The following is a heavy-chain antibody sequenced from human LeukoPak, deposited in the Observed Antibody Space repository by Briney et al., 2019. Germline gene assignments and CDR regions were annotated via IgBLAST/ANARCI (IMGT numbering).Heavy chain of an antibody. CDR2: ISAYNGNT. V-gene: IGHV1-18*01. CDR3: ARDTTVGSQDDY. CDR1: GYTFTSYG. D-gene: IGHD1-1*01. J-gene: IGHJ4*02. Sequence: ASVKVSCKASGYTFTSYGISWVRQAPGQGLEWMGWISAYNGNTNYAQKLQGRVTMTTDTSTSTAYMELRSLRSDDTAVYYRARDTTVGSQDDYWGQGTLVTVSS.